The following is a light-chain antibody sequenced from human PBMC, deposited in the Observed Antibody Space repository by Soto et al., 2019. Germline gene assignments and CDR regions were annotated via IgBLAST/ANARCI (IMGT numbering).Light chain of an antibody. J-gene: IGLJ1*01. CDR2: AVN. CDR3: SSYAGINNLGV. Sequence: QSALTQPPSASGSPGQSVTISCTGTSSDVGGYKYVSWYQQHPGKAPKLMIFAVNKRPSGVPDRFSGSKSGNTASLTVSGLQAEDEADYYCSSYAGINNLGVFGTGTKLTIL. V-gene: IGLV2-8*01. CDR1: SSDVGGYKY.